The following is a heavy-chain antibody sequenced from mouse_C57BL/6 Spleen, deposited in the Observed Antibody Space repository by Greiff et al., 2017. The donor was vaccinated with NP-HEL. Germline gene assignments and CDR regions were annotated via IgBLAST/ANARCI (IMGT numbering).Heavy chain of an antibody. J-gene: IGHJ3*01. CDR1: GYTFTDYY. V-gene: IGHV1-26*01. CDR3: ARKRVYSNYEFAY. CDR2: INPNNGGT. D-gene: IGHD2-5*01. Sequence: EVQLQQSGPELVKPGASVKISCKASGYTFTDYYMNWVKQSHGKSLEWIGDINPNNGGTSYNQKFKGKATLTVDKSSSTAYMELRSLTSEDAAVYYCARKRVYSNYEFAYWGQGTLVTVSA.